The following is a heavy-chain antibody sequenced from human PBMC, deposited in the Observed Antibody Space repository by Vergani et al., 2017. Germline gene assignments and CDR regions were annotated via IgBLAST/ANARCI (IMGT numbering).Heavy chain of an antibody. D-gene: IGHD6-19*01. Sequence: EVQLVQSGAEVKKPGESLRISCKGSGYSFTSYWISWVRQMPGKGLEWMGRIDPSDSYTNYSPSFQGHVTISADKSISTAYLQWSSLKASDTAMYYCARQVAVAGKWWGPYYYYGMDVWGQGPTVTVSS. CDR1: GYSFTSYW. V-gene: IGHV5-10-1*01. CDR3: ARQVAVAGKWWGPYYYYGMDV. J-gene: IGHJ6*02. CDR2: IDPSDSYT.